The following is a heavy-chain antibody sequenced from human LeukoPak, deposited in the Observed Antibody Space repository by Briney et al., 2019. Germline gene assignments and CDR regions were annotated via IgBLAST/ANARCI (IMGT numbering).Heavy chain of an antibody. CDR3: ARGDIVVVPAAVYFDY. CDR1: GFTFSSYS. V-gene: IGHV3-21*01. J-gene: IGHJ4*02. Sequence: GGSLRLYCAASGFTFSSYSMNWVRQAPGKGLEWVPSISSSSSYIYYADSVKGRFTISRDNAKNSLYLQMNSLRAEDTAVYYCARGDIVVVPAAVYFDYWGQGTLVTVSS. D-gene: IGHD2-2*01. CDR2: ISSSSSYI.